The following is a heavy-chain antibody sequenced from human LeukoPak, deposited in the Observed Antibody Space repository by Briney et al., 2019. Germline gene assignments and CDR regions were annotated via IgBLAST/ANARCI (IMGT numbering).Heavy chain of an antibody. Sequence: AGGSLRLSCAASGFTFSNYWMHWVRQAPGKGLVWVSRINSDGSSTSYADSVKGRFTISRDNAKNTLYLQMNSLRAEDTAVYYCARGGYCSSTSCHRGAFDIWGQGTMVTVSS. CDR3: ARGGYCSSTSCHRGAFDI. CDR2: INSDGSST. J-gene: IGHJ3*02. D-gene: IGHD2-2*01. V-gene: IGHV3-74*01. CDR1: GFTFSNYW.